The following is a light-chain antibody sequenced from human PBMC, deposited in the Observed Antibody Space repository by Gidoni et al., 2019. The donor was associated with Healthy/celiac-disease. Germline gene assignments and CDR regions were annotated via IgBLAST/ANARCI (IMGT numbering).Light chain of an antibody. J-gene: IGLJ2*01. V-gene: IGLV1-44*01. Sequence: QSVLTQPPSASGTPGQRVTISCSGSSPNIGSNTVNWYQQLPGTAPKLLIYSNNHRPSGVPDRFSGSKSGTSASLAISGLQSEDEADYYCAAWDDSLNGPHVVFGGGTKLTVL. CDR3: AAWDDSLNGPHVV. CDR1: SPNIGSNT. CDR2: SNN.